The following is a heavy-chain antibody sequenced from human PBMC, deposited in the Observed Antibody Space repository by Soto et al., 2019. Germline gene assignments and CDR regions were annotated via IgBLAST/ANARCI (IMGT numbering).Heavy chain of an antibody. J-gene: IGHJ3*02. CDR3: ARPSQEPHDHDAFDI. D-gene: IGHD3-3*01. Sequence: QLQLQESGPGLVKPSETLSLTCTVSGGSISSSSYYWGWIRQPPGKGLEWIGSIYYSGSTYYNPSLKSRVTISVDTSKNQFSLKLSSVTAADTAVYYCARPSQEPHDHDAFDIWGQGTMVTVSS. CDR2: IYYSGST. V-gene: IGHV4-39*01. CDR1: GGSISSSSYY.